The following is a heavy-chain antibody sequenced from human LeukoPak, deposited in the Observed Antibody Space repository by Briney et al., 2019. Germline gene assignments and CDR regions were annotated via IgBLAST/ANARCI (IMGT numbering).Heavy chain of an antibody. D-gene: IGHD2-21*01. Sequence: GGSLRLSCAASGFTFSTHGIHWVRQAPAKGLEWLSVIWNDGSNEIYVDSVKDRFTISRDNSKNTAYLQMGSLRVDDTAVYYCGAGYCGGYDCSPGYWGWGTLVIVSS. CDR3: GAGYCGGYDCSPGY. V-gene: IGHV3-33*08. J-gene: IGHJ4*02. CDR2: IWNDGSNE. CDR1: GFTFSTHG.